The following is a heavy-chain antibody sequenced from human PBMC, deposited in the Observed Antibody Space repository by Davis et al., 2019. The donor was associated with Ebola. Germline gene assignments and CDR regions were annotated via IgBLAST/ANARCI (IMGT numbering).Heavy chain of an antibody. J-gene: IGHJ4*02. CDR3: AREQYGGPDY. CDR2: ISRSGTTI. Sequence: GESLKISCGASGFTFSSYEMNWVRQAPGKGPEWVSYISRSGTTIYYADSVKGRFTISRDNAKNSLYLQMNSLRPEDTAIYYCAREQYGGPDYWGQGTLVTVSS. V-gene: IGHV3-48*03. D-gene: IGHD4-23*01. CDR1: GFTFSSYE.